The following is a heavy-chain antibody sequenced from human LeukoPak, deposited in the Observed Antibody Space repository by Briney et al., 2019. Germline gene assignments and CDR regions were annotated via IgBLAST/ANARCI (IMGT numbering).Heavy chain of an antibody. D-gene: IGHD3-22*01. Sequence: SETLSLTCTVSGVSIRSYYWTWIRQSPGKGLEWIGYIYYSGSTNYNPSLKSRVTISVDTSKNQFSLRLSSVTAADTAVYYCARHGGSSGYYYLYWGQGTLVTVSS. CDR1: GVSIRSYY. J-gene: IGHJ4*02. CDR3: ARHGGSSGYYYLY. V-gene: IGHV4-59*08. CDR2: IYYSGST.